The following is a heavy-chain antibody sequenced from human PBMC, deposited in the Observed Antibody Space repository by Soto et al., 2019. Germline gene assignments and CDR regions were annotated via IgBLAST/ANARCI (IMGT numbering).Heavy chain of an antibody. D-gene: IGHD2-15*01. CDR3: AREVVRDIVVVVAAKGNWFDP. Sequence: QVQLVQSGAEVKKPGASVKVSCKASGYTFTSYAMHWVRQAPGQRLEWMGWINAGNGNTKYSQKFQGRVTITRDTSARTAYMELSSLRSEDTAVYYCAREVVRDIVVVVAAKGNWFDPWGQGTLVTVSS. CDR1: GYTFTSYA. V-gene: IGHV1-3*01. J-gene: IGHJ5*02. CDR2: INAGNGNT.